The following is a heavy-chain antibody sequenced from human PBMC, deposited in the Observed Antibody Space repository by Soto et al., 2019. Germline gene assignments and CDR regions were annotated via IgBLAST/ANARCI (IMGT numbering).Heavy chain of an antibody. CDR3: ARGSLGGSGPTLSIAVAGTFDY. V-gene: IGHV1-69*01. CDR1: GGTFSSYA. J-gene: IGHJ4*02. CDR2: IIPIFGTA. Sequence: QVQLVQSGAEVKKPGSSVKVSCKASGGTFSSYAISWVRQAPGQGLEWMGGIIPIFGTANYAQKFQGRVTITADESTSTAYMELSSLRSEDTAVYYCARGSLGGSGPTLSIAVAGTFDYWGQGTLVTVSS. D-gene: IGHD6-19*01.